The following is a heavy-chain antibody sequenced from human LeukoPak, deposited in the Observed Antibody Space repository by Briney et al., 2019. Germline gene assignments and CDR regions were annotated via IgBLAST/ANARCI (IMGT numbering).Heavy chain of an antibody. CDR1: GFTFSSYE. CDR3: ARGSGDWFHAFDI. J-gene: IGHJ3*02. Sequence: GGSLRLSCAASGFTFSSYEMNWVRQAPGKGLEWVSYISSSGSTIYYADSVKGRFTISRDNAKNSLYLQMNSLRAEDKSVYYCARGSGDWFHAFDIWGQGTMVTVSS. D-gene: IGHD3-9*01. CDR2: ISSSGSTI. V-gene: IGHV3-48*03.